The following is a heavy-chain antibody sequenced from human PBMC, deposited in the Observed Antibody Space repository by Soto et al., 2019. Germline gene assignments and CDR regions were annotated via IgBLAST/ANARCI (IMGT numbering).Heavy chain of an antibody. V-gene: IGHV4-59*01. D-gene: IGHD4-4*01. J-gene: IGHJ6*03. CDR3: ASVAAPTAYYYYFYMDA. CDR1: GGSISSYY. CDR2: IYYSGST. Sequence: PSETLSLTCTVSGGSISSYYWSWIRQPLGKGLEWIGYIYYSGSTNYNPSLKSRVTISVDTSKNQFSLKLSSVTAADTAVYYCASVAAPTAYYYYFYMDARRNGITIIASS.